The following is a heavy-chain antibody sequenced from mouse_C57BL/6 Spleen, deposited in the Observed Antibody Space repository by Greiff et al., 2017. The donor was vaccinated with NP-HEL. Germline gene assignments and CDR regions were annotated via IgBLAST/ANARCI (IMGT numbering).Heavy chain of an antibody. CDR1: GYTFTDYY. J-gene: IGHJ2*01. CDR3: ASQWDGDY. CDR2: INPNNGGT. D-gene: IGHD4-1*01. Sequence: VQLQQSGPELVKPGASVKISCKASGYTFTDYYMNWVKQSHGKSLEWIGDINPNNGGTSYNQKFKGKATLTVDKSSSTAYMELRSLTSEDSAVYYCASQWDGDYWGQGTTQHSLL. V-gene: IGHV1-26*01.